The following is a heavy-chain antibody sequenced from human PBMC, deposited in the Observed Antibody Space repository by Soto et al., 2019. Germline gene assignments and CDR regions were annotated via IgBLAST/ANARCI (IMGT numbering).Heavy chain of an antibody. CDR2: ISYDERTK. J-gene: IGHJ2*01. D-gene: IGHD6-6*01. CDR1: GFTFNTHS. Sequence: QVQLVESGGGVVQPGGSLRLSCSGSGFTFNTHSIHWVRQVPGKGLEWVAVISYDERTKFYADSVKGRFTISRDNSENSVYLQMNFPRPDDTAVYYCAKEWQYYSSSGLWYFELWGRGALVTVSS. CDR3: AKEWQYYSSSGLWYFEL. V-gene: IGHV3-30-3*02.